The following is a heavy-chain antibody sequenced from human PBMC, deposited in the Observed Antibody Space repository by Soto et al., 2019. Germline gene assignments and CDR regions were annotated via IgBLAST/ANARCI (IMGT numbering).Heavy chain of an antibody. CDR2: IYYSGST. CDR3: ARPMGDNWFDP. Sequence: SETLSLTCTVSGGSISSYYWSWIRQPPGKGLEWIGYIYYSGSTNYNPSLKSRVTMSVDTSKNQSSLKLSSVTAADTAVYYCARPMGDNWFDPWGQGTLVTVSS. D-gene: IGHD3-16*01. J-gene: IGHJ5*02. V-gene: IGHV4-59*01. CDR1: GGSISSYY.